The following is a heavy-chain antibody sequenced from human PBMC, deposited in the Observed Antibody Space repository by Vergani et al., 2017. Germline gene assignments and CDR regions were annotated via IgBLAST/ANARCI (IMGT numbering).Heavy chain of an antibody. CDR1: GFTFIMHA. D-gene: IGHD6-19*01. CDR2: LSASDRRT. V-gene: IGHV3-23*01. J-gene: IGHJ3*02. Sequence: EVQLLESGGDLVQPGGSLRLSCAASGFTFIMHAMSWVRQAPGKGLEWVSTLSASDRRTHYADSVKGRFTISRDNSKNTLFLHMNSLRPEDTAVYYCAKVGRSEVAVTFGAFDIWVQGTMVTVSS. CDR3: AKVGRSEVAVTFGAFDI.